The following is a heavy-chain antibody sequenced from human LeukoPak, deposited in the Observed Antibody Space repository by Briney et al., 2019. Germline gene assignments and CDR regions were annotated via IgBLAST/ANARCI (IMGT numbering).Heavy chain of an antibody. V-gene: IGHV1-2*02. CDR1: GYTFTGYY. J-gene: IGHJ6*03. CDR2: INPNSGGT. D-gene: IGHD5-24*01. Sequence: GASVKVSCKASGYTFTGYYMYWVRQAPGQGLEWMGWINPNSGGTNYAQKFQGRVTMTRDTSISTAYMELSRLRSDDTAVYYCARGGDGYNWSDYYYYYMDVWGKGTTVTVSS. CDR3: ARGGDGYNWSDYYYYYMDV.